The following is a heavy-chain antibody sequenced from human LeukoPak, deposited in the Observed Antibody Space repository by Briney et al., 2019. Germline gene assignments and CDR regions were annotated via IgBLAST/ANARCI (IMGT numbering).Heavy chain of an antibody. CDR2: IYYSGST. D-gene: IGHD4-17*01. CDR3: ASTTVTSGAEYFQH. J-gene: IGHJ1*01. V-gene: IGHV4-31*03. Sequence: NPSETLSLTCTVSGGSISSGGYYWSWIRQHPGKGLEWIGYIYYSGSTYYNPSLKSRVTISVDTSKNQFSLKLSSVTAADTAVYYCASTTVTSGAEYFQHWGQGTLVTVSS. CDR1: GGSISSGGYY.